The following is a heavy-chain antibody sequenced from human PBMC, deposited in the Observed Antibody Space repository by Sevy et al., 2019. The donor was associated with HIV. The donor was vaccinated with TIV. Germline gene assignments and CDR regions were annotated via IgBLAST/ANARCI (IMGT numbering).Heavy chain of an antibody. CDR3: ARGATFFDY. Sequence: SETLSLTCTVSGGSISSGDYYWSWIRQPPGKGLEWIGYIYYSGSTYYNPSLKSRVTISVATSKNQFSLNLRSVTAADTAVYYCARGATFFDYWGQGTLVTVSS. J-gene: IGHJ4*02. CDR1: GGSISSGDYY. D-gene: IGHD3-16*01. V-gene: IGHV4-30-4*01. CDR2: IYYSGST.